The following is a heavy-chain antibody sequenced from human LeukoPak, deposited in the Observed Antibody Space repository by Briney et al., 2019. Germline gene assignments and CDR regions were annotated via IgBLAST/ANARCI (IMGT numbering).Heavy chain of an antibody. CDR1: GYSFTSYW. Sequence: GESLKISCRGSGYSFTSYWIGWVRQMPGKGLEWMGIIYPGDSDTRYSPSFQGQVTISADKSISTAYLQWSSLKASDIAMYYCARSYYYGSGSYYNAPFDPWGQGTMVTVSS. CDR2: IYPGDSDT. D-gene: IGHD3-10*01. V-gene: IGHV5-51*01. J-gene: IGHJ5*02. CDR3: ARSYYYGSGSYYNAPFDP.